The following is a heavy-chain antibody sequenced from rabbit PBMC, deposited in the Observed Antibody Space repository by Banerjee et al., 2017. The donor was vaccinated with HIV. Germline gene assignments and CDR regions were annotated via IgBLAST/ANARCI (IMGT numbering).Heavy chain of an antibody. CDR1: GFSFSSSYY. V-gene: IGHV1S45*01. Sequence: QEQLVESGGGLVQPEGSLTLTCTASGFSFSSSYYMCWVRQAPGKGLEWIGCIYTGDGNTYYASWAKGRFTISKTSSTTVTLQMTSLTAADTGTYFCARDRPKSSGWYLDRLDLWGPGTLVTVS. J-gene: IGHJ3*01. D-gene: IGHD1-1*01. CDR2: IYTGDGNT. CDR3: ARDRPKSSGWYLDRLDL.